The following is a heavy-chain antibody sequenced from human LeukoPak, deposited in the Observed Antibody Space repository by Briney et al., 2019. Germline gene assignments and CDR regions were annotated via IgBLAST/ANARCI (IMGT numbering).Heavy chain of an antibody. V-gene: IGHV1-18*04. Sequence: ASVKVSCKASGYTFTGYYMHWVRQAPGQGLEWMGWISAYNGNTNYAQKLQGRVTMTTDTSTSTAYMELRSLRSDDTAVYYCARDPLASPLIDAFDIWGQGTMVTVSS. CDR2: ISAYNGNT. J-gene: IGHJ3*02. CDR1: GYTFTGYY. CDR3: ARDPLASPLIDAFDI. D-gene: IGHD5-12*01.